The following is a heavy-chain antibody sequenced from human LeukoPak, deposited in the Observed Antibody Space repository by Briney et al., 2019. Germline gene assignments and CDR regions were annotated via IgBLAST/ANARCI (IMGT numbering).Heavy chain of an antibody. J-gene: IGHJ4*02. CDR3: AKDLDYYDSSGYNDY. Sequence: GGSLRLSCAASGFTFSSYAMSWVRQAPGKGLEWVSAISGSGDSTYYADSVKGRFTISRDNSKNTLYLQMNSLRAEDTAVYYCAKDLDYYDSSGYNDYWGQGTLVTVSS. CDR2: ISGSGDST. CDR1: GFTFSSYA. D-gene: IGHD3-22*01. V-gene: IGHV3-23*01.